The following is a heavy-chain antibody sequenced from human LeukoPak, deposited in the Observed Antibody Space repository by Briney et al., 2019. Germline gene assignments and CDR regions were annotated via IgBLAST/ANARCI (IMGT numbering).Heavy chain of an antibody. CDR3: VRAYDASREHYFEY. Sequence: GGSLRLSCAPSGFTFSGYGMHSVRQAPGKGLEWVTVIWSAGSNKYYTASVKGRFTITRYNSKNTLYLQMNSLRAEDTAVYYCVRAYDASREHYFEYWGQGTLVTVSS. J-gene: IGHJ4*02. D-gene: IGHD2-8*01. CDR2: IWSAGSNK. V-gene: IGHV3-33*01. CDR1: GFTFSGYG.